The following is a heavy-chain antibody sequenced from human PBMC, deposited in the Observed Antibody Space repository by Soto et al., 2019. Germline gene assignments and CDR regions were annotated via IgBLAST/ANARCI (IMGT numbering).Heavy chain of an antibody. J-gene: IGHJ5*02. V-gene: IGHV4-59*01. CDR2: IYYSGST. CDR1: NGSIGSYY. Sequence: SETLSLTCTISNGSIGSYYWTWIRQPPGKGLEWIGHIYYSGSTDYNPSLKSRLTLSLGTSKNQFSLKLTSVTAADTAVYYCARVGRLITAAGLLDAWGQGTLVTVSS. CDR3: ARVGRLITAAGLLDA. D-gene: IGHD6-13*01.